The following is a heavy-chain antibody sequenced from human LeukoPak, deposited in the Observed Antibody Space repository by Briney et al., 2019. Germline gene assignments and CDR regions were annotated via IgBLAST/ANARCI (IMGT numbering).Heavy chain of an antibody. CDR2: ISGSGDT. D-gene: IGHD3-22*01. J-gene: IGHJ4*02. CDR3: ARDQGDNYDSSGYYPY. CDR1: GFTFSNYY. Sequence: DGSLTVSSAASGFTFSNYYMSWIRQAPGKGLEWVSYISGSGDTNYADSVMGRFTISRDNAKNSLYLQLNSLRAEDTAVYYCARDQGDNYDSSGYYPYWGQESVATDSS. V-gene: IGHV3-11*06.